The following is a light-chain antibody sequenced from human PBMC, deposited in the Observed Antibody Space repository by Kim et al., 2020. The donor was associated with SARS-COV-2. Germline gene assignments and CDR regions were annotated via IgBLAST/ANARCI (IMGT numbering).Light chain of an antibody. CDR1: QYVTRG. CDR2: DAS. CDR3: QHRQT. Sequence: DIQMTQSPSTLPASVGDRVTITCRATQYVTRGLAWYQQKTGRAPKLLFYDASTLDRGVPSRFRGSGSGTEFTLTINSLQPDDFASYYCQHRQTFGQGTKVDIK. V-gene: IGKV1-5*01. J-gene: IGKJ1*01.